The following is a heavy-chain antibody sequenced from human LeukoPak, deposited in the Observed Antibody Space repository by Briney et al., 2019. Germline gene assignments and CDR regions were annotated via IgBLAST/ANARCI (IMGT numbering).Heavy chain of an antibody. CDR3: ARGIDPSPNDVFDI. CDR1: GFTFSSSV. CDR2: IQFDGGYK. J-gene: IGHJ3*02. V-gene: IGHV3-30*02. D-gene: IGHD2-21*01. Sequence: GGSLRLSCAASGFTFSSSVMHWVRQAPGKGLEWVAFIQFDGGYKNCADSVKGRFTISRDNSKNTLYLQMNSLRAEDTAVYYCARGIDPSPNDVFDIWGQGTMVAVSS.